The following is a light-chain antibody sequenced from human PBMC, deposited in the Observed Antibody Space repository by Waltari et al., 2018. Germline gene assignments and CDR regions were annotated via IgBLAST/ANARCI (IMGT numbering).Light chain of an antibody. V-gene: IGKV3-15*01. CDR3: QQYNNWRT. J-gene: IGKJ2*01. Sequence: EVLMTQSPLTLSVSPGESATLSCRASQSIARNLAWYQQKPGQAPRLLIYGASTRATDVPDRFSGSGSGTEFTLTISSLQSEDFAVYYCQQYNNWRTFGQGTKLEIK. CDR1: QSIARN. CDR2: GAS.